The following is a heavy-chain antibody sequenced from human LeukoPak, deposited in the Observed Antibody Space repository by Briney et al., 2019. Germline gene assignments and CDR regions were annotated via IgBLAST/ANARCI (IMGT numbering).Heavy chain of an antibody. Sequence: GASVKVSCKASGYTFTVNHVHWVRQAPGQGLEWMGWNDPNSGGTKYAQKFHDRVAMTSDTSISTAYMELSSLRSEDTAVYYCARDTDFWSGPRWFDPWGQGTLVTVSS. CDR3: ARDTDFWSGPRWFDP. CDR2: NDPNSGGT. D-gene: IGHD3-3*01. CDR1: GYTFTVNH. J-gene: IGHJ5*02. V-gene: IGHV1-2*02.